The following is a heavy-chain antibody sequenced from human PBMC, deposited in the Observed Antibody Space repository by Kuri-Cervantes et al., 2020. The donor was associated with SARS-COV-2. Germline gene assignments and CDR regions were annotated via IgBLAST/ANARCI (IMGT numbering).Heavy chain of an antibody. CDR2: ISGSGGST. V-gene: IGHV3-23*01. D-gene: IGHD4-17*01. Sequence: GGSLRLSCAASGFTFSSYAMSWVRQAPGKGLEWVSAISGSGGSTYYADSVKGRFTISRDNSKNTLYLQMNSLRAEDMAVYYCARTEYGDYAKVDVWGKGTTVTVSS. J-gene: IGHJ6*03. CDR3: ARTEYGDYAKVDV. CDR1: GFTFSSYA.